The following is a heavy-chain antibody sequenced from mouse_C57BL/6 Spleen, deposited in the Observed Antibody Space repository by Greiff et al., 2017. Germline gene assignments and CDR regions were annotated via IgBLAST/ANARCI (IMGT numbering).Heavy chain of an antibody. CDR2: IDPNSGGT. V-gene: IGHV1-72*01. Sequence: QVQLQQPGAELVKPGASVKLSCKASGYTFTSYWMHWVKQRPGRGLEGIGRIDPNSGGTKYNEKFKSKATLTVDKLYSTSDMQLSSLTAQDSAVYYCARRNYYGISLWYCDGWRTGATLTASS. J-gene: IGHJ1*03. CDR3: ARRNYYGISLWYCDG. CDR1: GYTFTSYW. D-gene: IGHD1-1*01.